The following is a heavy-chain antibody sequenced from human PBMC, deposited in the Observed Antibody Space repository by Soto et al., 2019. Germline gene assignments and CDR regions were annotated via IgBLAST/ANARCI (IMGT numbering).Heavy chain of an antibody. CDR2: IYYSGST. Sequence: PSETLSLTCTVSGGSISSGDYYWSWIRQPPGKGLEWIGYIYYSGSTYYNPSLKSRVTISVDTPKNQFSLKLSSVTAADTAVYYCARGYCSSTSCLNYYYYGMDVWGQGTTVTVSS. CDR1: GGSISSGDYY. CDR3: ARGYCSSTSCLNYYYYGMDV. J-gene: IGHJ6*02. D-gene: IGHD2-2*01. V-gene: IGHV4-30-4*01.